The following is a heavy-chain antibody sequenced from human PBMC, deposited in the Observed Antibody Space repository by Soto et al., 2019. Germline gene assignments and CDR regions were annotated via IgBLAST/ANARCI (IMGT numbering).Heavy chain of an antibody. J-gene: IGHJ4*02. V-gene: IGHV3-9*01. CDR3: VKDALTTVAYYFDY. Sequence: GGSLRLSCEYSVFRFGDYGMHWVRQAPGKGLEWIAGISRDSRSISYGASMKGRFTISRDNAKNSLYLQLNSLRADDTAFYYCVKDALTTVAYYFDYWGQGALVTVSS. CDR2: ISRDSRSI. D-gene: IGHD4-17*01. CDR1: VFRFGDYG.